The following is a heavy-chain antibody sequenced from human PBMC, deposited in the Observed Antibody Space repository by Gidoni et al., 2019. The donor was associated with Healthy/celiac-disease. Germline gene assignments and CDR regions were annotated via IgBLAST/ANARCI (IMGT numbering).Heavy chain of an antibody. CDR2: INHSGST. J-gene: IGHJ2*01. CDR3: ARAPLVRYFDL. Sequence: QVQLQQWGAGPLKPSETLSLTCAVYGGSFSGYYWSWIRQPPGKGLEWIGEINHSGSTNYNPSLKSRVTISVDTSKNQFSLKLSSVTAADTAVYYCARAPLVRYFDLWGRGTLVTVSS. CDR1: GGSFSGYY. D-gene: IGHD1-26*01. V-gene: IGHV4-34*01.